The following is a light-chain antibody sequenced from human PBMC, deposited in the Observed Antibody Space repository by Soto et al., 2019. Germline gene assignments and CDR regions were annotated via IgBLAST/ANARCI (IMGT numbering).Light chain of an antibody. CDR3: QSYDSRLSGYV. CDR1: SSNLGATYD. V-gene: IGLV1-40*01. CDR2: GNN. J-gene: IGLJ1*01. Sequence: QSVLTQPPSVSGAPGQTVIISCSGGSSNLGATYDVNWFRQLPGTVPRLLIYGNNNRRSGVPDRFSGSKSGTSASLAITGLQAEDEADYYCQSYDSRLSGYVFGTGTKLTLL.